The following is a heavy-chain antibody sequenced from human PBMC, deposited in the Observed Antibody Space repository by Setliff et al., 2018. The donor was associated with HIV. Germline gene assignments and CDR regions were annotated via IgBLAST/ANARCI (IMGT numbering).Heavy chain of an antibody. D-gene: IGHD2-21*02. J-gene: IGHJ4*02. CDR1: GYDFSSYS. V-gene: IGHV1-18*04. CDR3: ARGGLGFLDWCLPDS. Sequence: ASVKVSCKASGYDFSSYSMMWVRQTPGQGLEWLGWISGLTGEVRLAKEFQGRATLTTSAYTAYMELKSLGSEDRGVYYCARGGLGFLDWCLPDSWGQGTLVTVSS. CDR2: ISGLTGEV.